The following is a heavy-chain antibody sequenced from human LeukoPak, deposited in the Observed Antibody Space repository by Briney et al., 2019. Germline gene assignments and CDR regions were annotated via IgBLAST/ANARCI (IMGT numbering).Heavy chain of an antibody. J-gene: IGHJ4*02. CDR3: AREQQEYFDY. Sequence: GASVKVSCKASGGTFSSYAISWVRQAPGQGLEWMGRIIPILGIANYARKFQGRVTITADKSTSTAYMELSSLRSEGTAVYYCAREQQEYFDYWGQGTLVSVSS. CDR1: GGTFSSYA. V-gene: IGHV1-69*04. D-gene: IGHD6-13*01. CDR2: IIPILGIA.